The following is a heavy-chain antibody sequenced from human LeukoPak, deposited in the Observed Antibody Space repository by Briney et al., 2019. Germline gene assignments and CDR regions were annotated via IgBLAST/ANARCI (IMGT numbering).Heavy chain of an antibody. CDR1: GFAFSAFW. J-gene: IGHJ4*02. V-gene: IGHV3-7*01. D-gene: IGHD2-15*01. CDR2: IRHDGNAK. Sequence: GGSLRLSCAASGFAFSAFWMSWVRQAPGKGLEWVANIRHDGNAKNYVPSVRGRFTISRDNAKNPLYLQMNSLTVEDTAVYYCATSHDSAGNDWGQGTPVTVSS. CDR3: ATSHDSAGND.